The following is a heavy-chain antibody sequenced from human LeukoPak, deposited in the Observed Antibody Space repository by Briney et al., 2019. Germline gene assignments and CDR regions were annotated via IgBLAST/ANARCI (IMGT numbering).Heavy chain of an antibody. D-gene: IGHD2-21*01. J-gene: IGHJ4*02. CDR2: ISSSSSYI. Sequence: GGSLRLSCAASGFTFSSYGMHWVRQAPGKGLEWVSSISSSSSYIYYADSVKGRFTISRDNAKNSLYLQMNSLRAEDTAVYYCARVLFGGENFDYWGQGTLVTVSS. V-gene: IGHV3-21*01. CDR3: ARVLFGGENFDY. CDR1: GFTFSSYG.